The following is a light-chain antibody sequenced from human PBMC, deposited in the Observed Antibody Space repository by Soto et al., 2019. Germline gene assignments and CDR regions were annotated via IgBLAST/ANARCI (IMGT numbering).Light chain of an antibody. J-gene: IGKJ5*01. Sequence: LLTQSPGTLYLSPGERATLSCRARQRVSSIYLAWYQQNPGQAPRLPLYGVSSRATGIPDRFSVSGSGTDFTLAISRVEPEDFAVYFCQQYADSPIPFGQGTRLEIK. CDR1: QRVSSIY. V-gene: IGKV3-20*01. CDR2: GVS. CDR3: QQYADSPIP.